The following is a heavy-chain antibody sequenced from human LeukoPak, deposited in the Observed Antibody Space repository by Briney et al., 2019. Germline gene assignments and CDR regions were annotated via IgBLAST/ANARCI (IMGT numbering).Heavy chain of an antibody. J-gene: IGHJ6*02. CDR1: GFSFSTYA. V-gene: IGHV3-30-3*01. D-gene: IGHD5-18*01. CDR3: ARDEVDTAMVTTEYYYGMDV. CDR2: VSYDESHK. Sequence: GRSLRLSCAASGFSFSTYAMHWVRQAPGKGLEWVAVVSYDESHKYYADSVRGRFTISRDNSKNTLYLQMNSLRAEDTAVYYCARDEVDTAMVTTEYYYGMDVWGQGTTVTVSS.